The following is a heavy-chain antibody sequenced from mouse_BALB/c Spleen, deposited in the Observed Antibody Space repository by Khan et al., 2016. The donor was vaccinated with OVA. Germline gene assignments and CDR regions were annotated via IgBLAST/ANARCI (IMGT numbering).Heavy chain of an antibody. Sequence: VQLQQSGAELVKAGASVKMSCKASGYTFTSYWMHWVKQRLGQGLEWFAETNPTNGRTYYNEKLKSKATLTVDKSSSTAYMLLSGPTFEDSAVYYCARIKKIVGTYFDYWGQGTTLTVSS. CDR2: TNPTNGRT. CDR1: GYTFTSYW. D-gene: IGHD1-1*01. J-gene: IGHJ2*01. V-gene: IGHV1S81*02. CDR3: ARIKKIVGTYFDY.